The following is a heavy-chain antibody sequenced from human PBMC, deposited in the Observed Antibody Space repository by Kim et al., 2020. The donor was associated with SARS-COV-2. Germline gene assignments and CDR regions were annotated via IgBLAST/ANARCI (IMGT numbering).Heavy chain of an antibody. Sequence: GGSLRLSCAASGFTFSNYGMQWVRQAPGKGLEWVTFITYDGIKKLYADSVKGRFTISRDNSENTVYLQMNSLRADDTAVYYCAKLQYYYDSNGFTSDGWGQGTLVTVSS. J-gene: IGHJ4*02. D-gene: IGHD3-22*01. CDR1: GFTFSNYG. V-gene: IGHV3-30*18. CDR2: ITYDGIKK. CDR3: AKLQYYYDSNGFTSDG.